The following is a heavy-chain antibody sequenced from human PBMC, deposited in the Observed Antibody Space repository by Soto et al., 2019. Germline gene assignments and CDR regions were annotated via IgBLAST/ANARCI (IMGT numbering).Heavy chain of an antibody. V-gene: IGHV1-46*01. D-gene: IGHD5-12*01. CDR1: GYTFTSYY. Sequence: ASVKVSCKASGYTFTSYYMHWVRQAPGQGLEWMGIINPSGGSTNYAQKFQGRVTITADESTSTAYMELSSLRSEDTAVYYCARGRYSGYDGIPYYYYGMDVWGQGTTVTVSS. J-gene: IGHJ6*02. CDR3: ARGRYSGYDGIPYYYYGMDV. CDR2: INPSGGST.